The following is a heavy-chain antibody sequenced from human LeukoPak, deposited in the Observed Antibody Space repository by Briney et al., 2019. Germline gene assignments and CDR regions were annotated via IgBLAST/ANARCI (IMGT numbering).Heavy chain of an antibody. J-gene: IGHJ4*02. D-gene: IGHD3-22*01. CDR3: ARGYYYDSSGYYSEFDY. Sequence: PSQTLSLTCTVSGGSISSGSYYWSWIRQPAGKGLEWIGRIYTSGSTNYNPSPKSRVTISVDTSKNQFSLKLSSVTAADTAVYYCARGYYYDSSGYYSEFDYWGQGTLVTVSS. V-gene: IGHV4-61*02. CDR2: IYTSGST. CDR1: GGSISSGSYY.